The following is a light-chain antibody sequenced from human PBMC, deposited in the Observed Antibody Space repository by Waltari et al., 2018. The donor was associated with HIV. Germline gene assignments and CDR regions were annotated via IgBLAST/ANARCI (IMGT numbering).Light chain of an antibody. CDR3: QQTYNTPYT. CDR2: AAA. V-gene: IGKV1-39*01. J-gene: IGKJ2*01. CDR1: QPITGY. Sequence: DIQMTQSPSSLSASVGDSVTISCRASQPITGYLNWYHQKPGKAPQVLIYAAAKLQSGVPARFSGSGSGTDFTLTISSLQPEDFATYFCQQTYNTPYTFGQGTKLEIK.